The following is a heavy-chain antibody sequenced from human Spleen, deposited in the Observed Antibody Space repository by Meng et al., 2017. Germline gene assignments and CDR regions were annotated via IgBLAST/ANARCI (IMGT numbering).Heavy chain of an antibody. CDR2: ISGSSHYI. Sequence: GESLKISCAASGFSFDSYSMNWVRQAPGKGLEWVSFISGSSHYIYYVDSVKGRFTISRDDARNSLYLQMNSLRAEDTAVYYCARDSSSWHDAFDIWGQGPMVTVSS. CDR3: ARDSSSWHDAFDI. CDR1: GFSFDSYS. D-gene: IGHD6-13*01. V-gene: IGHV3-21*01. J-gene: IGHJ3*02.